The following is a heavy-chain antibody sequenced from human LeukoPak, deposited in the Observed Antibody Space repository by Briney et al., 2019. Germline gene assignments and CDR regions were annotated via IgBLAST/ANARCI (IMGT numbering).Heavy chain of an antibody. D-gene: IGHD5-18*01. J-gene: IGHJ4*02. Sequence: GGSLRLSCAASGFTFSSYGVHWVRQAPGKGLEWVAVIWYDGSNKYYADSVKGRFTISRDNSKNTLYLQMNSLRAEDTAVYYCARSVQNTAFDYWGQGTLVTVSS. CDR3: ARSVQNTAFDY. V-gene: IGHV3-33*01. CDR2: IWYDGSNK. CDR1: GFTFSSYG.